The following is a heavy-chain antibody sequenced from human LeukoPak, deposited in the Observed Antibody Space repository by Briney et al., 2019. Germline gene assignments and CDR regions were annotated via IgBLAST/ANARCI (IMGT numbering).Heavy chain of an antibody. V-gene: IGHV4-38-2*02. CDR3: ARDIRGVHIIDYGATGWFDP. Sequence: KPSETLSLTCTVSGYSISSGYYWGWIRQPPGKGLEWIGSIYHSGSTYYNPSLKSRVTISVDTSKNQFSLKLSSVTAADTAVYYCARDIRGVHIIDYGATGWFDPWGQGTLVTVSS. D-gene: IGHD4-17*01. J-gene: IGHJ5*02. CDR1: GYSISSGYY. CDR2: IYHSGST.